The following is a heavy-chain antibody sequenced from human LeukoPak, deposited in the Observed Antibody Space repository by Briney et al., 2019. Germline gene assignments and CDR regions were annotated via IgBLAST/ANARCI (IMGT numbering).Heavy chain of an antibody. CDR1: GGSISSGDYY. J-gene: IGHJ5*02. D-gene: IGHD2-2*01. CDR3: ARVVGGYCSSTSCSNSHWFDP. CDR2: IYYSGST. Sequence: SQTLSLTCTVSGGSISSGDYYWSWIRQPPGKGLEWIGYIYYSGSTYYNPSLKSRVTISVDRSKNQFSLKLSSVTAADTAVYYSARVVGGYCSSTSCSNSHWFDPWGQGTLVTVSS. V-gene: IGHV4-30-4*01.